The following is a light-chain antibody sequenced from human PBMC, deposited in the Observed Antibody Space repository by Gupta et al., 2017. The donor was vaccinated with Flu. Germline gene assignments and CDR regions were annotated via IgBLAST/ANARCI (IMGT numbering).Light chain of an antibody. V-gene: IGKV1-9*01. Sequence: DIQLTQSPSSLSASVGDRVTITCRASQAISTYLAWYQQKPGKAPKVLIYAVSTLQRGVPSRFSGSGSGTEFTLTISSLQPEDFATYYCQQRNISPHIFGQGTKLEI. CDR1: QAISTY. CDR2: AVS. J-gene: IGKJ2*01. CDR3: QQRNISPHI.